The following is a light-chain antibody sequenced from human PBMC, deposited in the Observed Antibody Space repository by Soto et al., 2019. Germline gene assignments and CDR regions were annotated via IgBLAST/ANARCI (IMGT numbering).Light chain of an antibody. Sequence: DIVMTQSPDSLAVSLGERATINCKSSQSVLYSSNNKNYLAWYQQKPGQPPKLLIYWASTRESGVPDRFSGSGSRTDFTLTISSLQAEDVAVYYCQQYYSTLYTFGHGTKLEIK. V-gene: IGKV4-1*01. CDR3: QQYYSTLYT. CDR2: WAS. J-gene: IGKJ2*01. CDR1: QSVLYSSNNKNY.